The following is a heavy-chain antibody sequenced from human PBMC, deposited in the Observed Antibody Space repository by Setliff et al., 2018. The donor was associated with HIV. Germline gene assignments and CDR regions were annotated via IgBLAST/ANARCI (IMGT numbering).Heavy chain of an antibody. CDR3: VRGTLDF. Sequence: GGSLRLSCAASGFDFTSYTMTWVRQAPGKGLEWVANINQDGNEKNYVDSVKGRFTISRDNSKNTLYLQMNSLRAEDTAVYYCVRGTLDFWGQGNLVTVSS. J-gene: IGHJ4*02. CDR1: GFDFTSYT. V-gene: IGHV3-7*04. CDR2: INQDGNEK.